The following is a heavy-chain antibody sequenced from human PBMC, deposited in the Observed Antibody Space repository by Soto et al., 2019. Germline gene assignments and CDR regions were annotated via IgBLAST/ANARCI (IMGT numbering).Heavy chain of an antibody. V-gene: IGHV5-51*01. J-gene: IGHJ6*02. CDR1: GYSFTSYW. CDR3: ARTYYDFWSGYPIGPYGMDV. CDR2: IYPGDSDT. D-gene: IGHD3-3*01. Sequence: GESLKISCKGSGYSFTSYWIGWVRQMPGKGLEWMGIIYPGDSDTRYSPSFQGQVTISADKSISTAYLQWSSLKASDTAMYYSARTYYDFWSGYPIGPYGMDVWGQGTTVTVSS.